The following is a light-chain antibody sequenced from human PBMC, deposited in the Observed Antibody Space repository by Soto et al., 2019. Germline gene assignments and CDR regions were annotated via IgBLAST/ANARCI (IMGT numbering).Light chain of an antibody. CDR2: GAS. CDR1: QSVSTK. J-gene: IGKJ1*01. Sequence: EIVMTQSPATLSVSPGERATLSCRASQSVSTKLAWYQQKPGQAPRLLIYGASTRATGVPARFSGSGSATEFTLTISSLQSEDFAVYYCQQHYKWPPWTFGQGTKVEIK. V-gene: IGKV3-15*01. CDR3: QQHYKWPPWT.